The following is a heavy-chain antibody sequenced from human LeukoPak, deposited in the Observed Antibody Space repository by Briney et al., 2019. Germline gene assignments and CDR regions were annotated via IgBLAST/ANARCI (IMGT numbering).Heavy chain of an antibody. CDR2: IGSGSTAI. J-gene: IGHJ4*02. CDR1: GFTFSSYS. Sequence: GGSLRLSCAASGFTFSSYSMNWVRQAPGKGLEWVSYIGSGSTAIYYADSVKGRFTISRDSAKNSLYLQMNGLRDEDTAVYYCARVAVTTDYWGRGTLVTVSS. CDR3: ARVAVTTDY. V-gene: IGHV3-48*02. D-gene: IGHD4-17*01.